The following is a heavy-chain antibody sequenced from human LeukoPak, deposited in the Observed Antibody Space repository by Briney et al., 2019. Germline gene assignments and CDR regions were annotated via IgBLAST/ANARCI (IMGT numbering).Heavy chain of an antibody. D-gene: IGHD1-1*01. CDR2: IYYSGST. Sequence: SETLSLTCTVSGGSINNYYWSWIRQPPGKGLEWIGYIYYSGSTNYNPSLKSRVTISVHTSKNQFSLKLSSVAAADTAVYYCARDGDWNDRDVYYYYGMDVWGKGITATVSS. CDR3: ARDGDWNDRDVYYYYGMDV. J-gene: IGHJ6*04. V-gene: IGHV4-59*01. CDR1: GGSINNYY.